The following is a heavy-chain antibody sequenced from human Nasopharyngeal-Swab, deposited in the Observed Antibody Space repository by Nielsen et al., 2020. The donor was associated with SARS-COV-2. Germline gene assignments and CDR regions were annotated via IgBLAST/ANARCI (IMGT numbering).Heavy chain of an antibody. D-gene: IGHD2-21*02. J-gene: IGHJ3*01. CDR2: ISYSGST. V-gene: IGHV4-59*01. CDR3: ARSSRDWPPKRGTLDF. Sequence: SETLSLTCAVSGASISTYYWSWIRQSPGTVLESIGCISYSGSTNYNPSLQIRVAISVDPSKNHLSLRLTSVTAADSAVYYCARSSRDWPPKRGTLDFWGQRTVVTVSS. CDR1: GASISTYY.